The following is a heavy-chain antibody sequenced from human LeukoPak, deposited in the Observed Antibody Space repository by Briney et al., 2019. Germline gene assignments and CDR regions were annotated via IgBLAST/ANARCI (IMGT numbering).Heavy chain of an antibody. J-gene: IGHJ4*02. CDR2: IYYRKNT. CDR3: ASPRGFSYGYFDY. V-gene: IGHV4-39*01. D-gene: IGHD5-18*01. CDR1: GGSISSSSAY. Sequence: PSETLSLTCTVSGGSISSSSAYWGWIRQPPGKGLEWIGSIYYRKNTYYNPSLKSRVTISADTSKNQFSLTLGSASATDTAVYYCASPRGFSYGYFDYWGQGTLVTVSS.